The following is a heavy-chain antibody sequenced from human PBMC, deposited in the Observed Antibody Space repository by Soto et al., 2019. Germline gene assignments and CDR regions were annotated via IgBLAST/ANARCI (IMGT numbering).Heavy chain of an antibody. CDR1: GYTFAYW. CDR2: IYPDDSDT. CDR3: ARQGDTAMVRGWFDP. Sequence: GESLKISCKGSGYTFAYWIGWVRQMPGKGLEWMGFIYPDDSDTRYSPSFQGQVTVSVDKSINTAYLQWSSLKASDTAMYYCARQGDTAMVRGWFDPWGQGTLVTVPS. V-gene: IGHV5-51*01. J-gene: IGHJ5*02. D-gene: IGHD5-18*01.